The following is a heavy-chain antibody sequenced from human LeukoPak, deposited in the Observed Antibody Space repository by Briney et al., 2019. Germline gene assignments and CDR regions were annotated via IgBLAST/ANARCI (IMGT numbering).Heavy chain of an antibody. Sequence: PGESLRLSCAASGFTFSLYAMSWVRQAPGKGLEWVSGISSSGGSTYYADSVKGRFIISRDNSRNTLYLQMDSLRAEDTALYFCAKDQRLVAARDKQFDPWGQGTLVTVAS. V-gene: IGHV3-23*01. J-gene: IGHJ5*02. CDR3: AKDQRLVAARDKQFDP. D-gene: IGHD2-15*01. CDR1: GFTFSLYA. CDR2: ISSSGGST.